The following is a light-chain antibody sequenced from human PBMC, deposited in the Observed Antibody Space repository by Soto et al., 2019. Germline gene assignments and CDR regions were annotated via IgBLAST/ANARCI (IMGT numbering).Light chain of an antibody. J-gene: IGLJ1*01. Sequence: QSVLTQPPSVSGAPGQRITISCTGSSSNIGAHSDVYWYQHLPGTAPKLLIYDNNNRPSGVPDRFSGSKSGTSASLATTGLQADDEADYYCQSYDSSLSAPYVFGTGTKVTVL. CDR2: DNN. V-gene: IGLV1-40*01. CDR1: SSNIGAHSD. CDR3: QSYDSSLSAPYV.